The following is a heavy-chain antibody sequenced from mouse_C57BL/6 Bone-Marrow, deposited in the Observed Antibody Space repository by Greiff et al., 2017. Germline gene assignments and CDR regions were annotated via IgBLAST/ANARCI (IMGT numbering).Heavy chain of an antibody. J-gene: IGHJ2*01. CDR3: VQGRRFYYFGY. CDR2: IYPRSGNT. CDR1: GYTFTSYG. Sequence: QVQLQQSGAELARPGASVKLSCKASGYTFTSYGISWVKQRTGQGLEWIGEIYPRSGNTYYNEKFKGKATLTADKSSSTAYMELRSLTSEDSAVYFCVQGRRFYYFGYWGQGTTLTVSS. V-gene: IGHV1-81*01.